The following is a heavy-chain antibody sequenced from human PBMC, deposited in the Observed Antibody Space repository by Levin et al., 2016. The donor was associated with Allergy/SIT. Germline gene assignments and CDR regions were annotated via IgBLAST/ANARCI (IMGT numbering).Heavy chain of an antibody. CDR1: GGTFSSYT. CDR3: ARGHSSSWHPDNYGMDV. D-gene: IGHD6-13*01. CDR2: IIPILGIA. Sequence: SVKVSCKASGGTFSSYTISWVRQAPGQGLEWMGRIIPILGIANYAQKFQGRVTITADKSTSTAYMELSSLRSEDTAVYYCARGHSSSWHPDNYGMDVWGQGTTVTVSS. J-gene: IGHJ6*02. V-gene: IGHV1-69*02.